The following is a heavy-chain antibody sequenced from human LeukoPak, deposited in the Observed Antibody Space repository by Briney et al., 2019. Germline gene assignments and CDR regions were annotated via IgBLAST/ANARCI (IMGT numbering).Heavy chain of an antibody. V-gene: IGHV1-2*02. D-gene: IGHD3-10*01. CDR2: INPNSGGT. CDR1: GYTFTGYY. J-gene: IGHJ4*02. Sequence: ASVKVSCKASGYTFTGYYMHWVRQAPGQGLEWMGWINPNSGGTNYAQKFQGRVTMTRDTSISTAYMELSRLGSDDTAVYYCARDLTMVRGVIRDYWGQGTLVTVSS. CDR3: ARDLTMVRGVIRDY.